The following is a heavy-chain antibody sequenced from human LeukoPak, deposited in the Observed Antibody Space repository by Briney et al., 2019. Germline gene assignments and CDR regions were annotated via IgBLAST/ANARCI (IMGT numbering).Heavy chain of an antibody. CDR1: GFTFSSYS. CDR2: ISSSSSYI. D-gene: IGHD2-15*01. J-gene: IGHJ4*02. V-gene: IGHV3-21*01. Sequence: PGGSLRLSCAASGFTFSSYSMNWVRQAPGKGLEWVSSISSSSSYIYYADSVKGRFTISRDNAKNSLYLQMNSLRAEDTAVYYCAKPGYCSGGSCRYYFDYWGQGTLVTVSS. CDR3: AKPGYCSGGSCRYYFDY.